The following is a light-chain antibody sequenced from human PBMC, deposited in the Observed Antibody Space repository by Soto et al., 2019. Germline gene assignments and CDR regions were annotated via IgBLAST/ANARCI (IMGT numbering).Light chain of an antibody. J-gene: IGKJ1*01. CDR2: DAS. CDR3: LQYGSSRT. Sequence: EIVLTQSPATLSLSPGERATLSCGASRSVSSNYLAWYQQKPGLAPRLLIYDASNRATGIPDRFSGSGSGTDFTLTISRLEPEDSAVYYCLQYGSSRTFGQGTKVEI. CDR1: RSVSSNY. V-gene: IGKV3D-20*01.